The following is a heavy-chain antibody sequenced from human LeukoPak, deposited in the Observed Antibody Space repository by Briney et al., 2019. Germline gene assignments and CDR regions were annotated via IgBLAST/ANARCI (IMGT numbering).Heavy chain of an antibody. CDR1: GFTFSNYW. V-gene: IGHV3-74*01. J-gene: IGHJ4*02. CDR2: IYVDGRTT. D-gene: IGHD5-18*01. Sequence: GGSLRLSCVASGFTFSNYWMHGVRQPPGKGLVWVSRIYVDGRTTNYADSVKGRFTISRDNSKNTLYLQMNSLRAEDTAVYYCARDPGYSYGTFDYWGQGTLVTASS. CDR3: ARDPGYSYGTFDY.